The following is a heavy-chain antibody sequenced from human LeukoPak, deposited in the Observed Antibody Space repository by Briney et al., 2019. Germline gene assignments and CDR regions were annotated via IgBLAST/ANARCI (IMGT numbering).Heavy chain of an antibody. D-gene: IGHD5-12*01. CDR1: AYSIRGDDY. CDR2: IYHSGST. Sequence: SETLSLTCAVSAYSIRGDDYWGWVRQSPGKGLEWIGSIYHSGSTHYNPSLKSRITISVDTSKNQFSLMLNSVTAADTAVYYCARNRSLATPPGFVHCGQWTLVTVSS. CDR3: ARNRSLATPPGFVH. J-gene: IGHJ4*02. V-gene: IGHV4-38-2*01.